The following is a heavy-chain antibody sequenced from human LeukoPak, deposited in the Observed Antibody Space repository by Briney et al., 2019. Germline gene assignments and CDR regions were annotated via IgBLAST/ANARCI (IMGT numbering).Heavy chain of an antibody. CDR2: MYHSGSS. V-gene: IGHV4-39*01. Sequence: SDTLSLTCTVSGGSISSSNYWWGWIRQPPGKGLEWIGSMYHSGSSYYNPSLKSRVTVSVDTSSNQFSLKLNSVTATDTAVYYCARHFVPVHSAGSGNWFDPRGQGIMVTVSS. J-gene: IGHJ5*02. D-gene: IGHD2-21*01. CDR1: GGSISSSNYW. CDR3: ARHFVPVHSAGSGNWFDP.